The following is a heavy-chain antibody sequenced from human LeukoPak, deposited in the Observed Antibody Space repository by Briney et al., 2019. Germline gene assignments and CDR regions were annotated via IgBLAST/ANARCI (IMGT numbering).Heavy chain of an antibody. J-gene: IGHJ4*02. Sequence: GGSLRLSCAASGFTFSSYAMSWVRQAPGKGLEWVSAISGSGGSTYYADSVKGRFTISRDDSKSMQFLEMDSLRPEDAAVYFCAKRITVAAGIYFDSWGQGTLVTVSS. CDR3: AKRITVAAGIYFDS. D-gene: IGHD6-19*01. CDR1: GFTFSSYA. V-gene: IGHV3-23*01. CDR2: ISGSGGST.